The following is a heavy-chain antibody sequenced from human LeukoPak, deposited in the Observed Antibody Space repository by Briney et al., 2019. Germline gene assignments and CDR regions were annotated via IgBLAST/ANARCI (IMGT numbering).Heavy chain of an antibody. CDR2: VSPSHTTR. D-gene: IGHD3-3*02. CDR1: GYTFRQYS. Sequence: ASVIVSCMASGYTFRQYSISWVRQAPGKGLEWMGWVSPSHTTRVYAQQFQGRVTMTADTNTNTVSMELRSLRSDDTAVYFCARDYILPLETDNGDGFAIWGQGTVVSVSS. CDR3: ARDYILPLETDNGDGFAI. J-gene: IGHJ3*02. V-gene: IGHV1-18*01.